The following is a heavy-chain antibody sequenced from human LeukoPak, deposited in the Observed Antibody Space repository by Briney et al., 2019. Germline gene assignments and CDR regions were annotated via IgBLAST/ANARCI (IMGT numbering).Heavy chain of an antibody. V-gene: IGHV3-23*01. CDR3: AKVPTMIVVVQYFDY. J-gene: IGHJ4*02. D-gene: IGHD3-22*01. CDR1: GFTFSSYA. Sequence: GGSLRLSCAASGFTFSSYAMSWVRQAPGKGLEWVSAISGSGGSTYYADSVKGRFTISRDNSKNTLYLQVNSLRAEDTAVYYCAKVPTMIVVVQYFDYWGQGTLVTVSS. CDR2: ISGSGGST.